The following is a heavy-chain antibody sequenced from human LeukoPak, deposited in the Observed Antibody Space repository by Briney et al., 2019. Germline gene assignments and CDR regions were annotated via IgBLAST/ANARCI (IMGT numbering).Heavy chain of an antibody. CDR1: GYSFTSYG. CDR2: ISAYNGNT. CDR3: ARDRRLSGTAAAGTGY. Sequence: GASVKVSCKASGYSFTSYGISWVRQAPGQGLEWMGWISAYNGNTNYAQKLQGRVTMTTDTSTSTAYMELRSLRSDDTAVYYCARDRRLSGTAAAGTGYWGQGTLVTVSS. V-gene: IGHV1-18*01. J-gene: IGHJ4*02. D-gene: IGHD6-13*01.